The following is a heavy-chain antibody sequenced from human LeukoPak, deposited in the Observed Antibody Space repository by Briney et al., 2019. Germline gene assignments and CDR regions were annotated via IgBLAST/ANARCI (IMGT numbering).Heavy chain of an antibody. CDR1: GFTFSSYA. Sequence: GGSLRLSCAASGFTFSSYAMHWVRQAPGKGLEWVAVISYDGSNKYYADSVKGRFTISRDNSKNTLYLQMNSLRAEDTAVYYCAMTTFRSGYYVLYFDYWGQGTLVTVSS. D-gene: IGHD3-22*01. CDR2: ISYDGSNK. J-gene: IGHJ4*02. CDR3: AMTTFRSGYYVLYFDY. V-gene: IGHV3-30-3*01.